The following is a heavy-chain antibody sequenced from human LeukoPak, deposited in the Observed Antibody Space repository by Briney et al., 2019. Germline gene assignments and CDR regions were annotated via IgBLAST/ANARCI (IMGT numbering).Heavy chain of an antibody. CDR2: INPSGGTT. Sequence: ASVKVSCKASGYTFTSYYRHWVRQAPGQGLEWMGVINPSGGTTNYAQKFQGRITMTRDTSTSTVYMELSSLRSEDTAVYYCARFAVHRRLAVNGQFGLDYWGQGTLVTVSS. V-gene: IGHV1-46*01. CDR3: ARFAVHRRLAVNGQFGLDY. J-gene: IGHJ4*02. D-gene: IGHD6-19*01. CDR1: GYTFTSYY.